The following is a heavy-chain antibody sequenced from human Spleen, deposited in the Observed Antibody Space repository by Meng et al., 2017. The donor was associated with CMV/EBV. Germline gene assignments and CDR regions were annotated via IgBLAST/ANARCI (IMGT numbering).Heavy chain of an antibody. Sequence: SETLSLTCTVSGDSISSGSFYWSWIRQPPGEGLEWIGHIYFTGSTKYNPSLKSRVTMSVDTSKNEFSLKMTSVTAADTAVYYCAREGTFCSGTSCYDEFDMWGQGRVVTVSS. CDR2: IYFTGST. CDR3: AREGTFCSGTSCYDEFDM. CDR1: GDSISSGSFY. J-gene: IGHJ3*02. D-gene: IGHD2-2*01. V-gene: IGHV4-61*01.